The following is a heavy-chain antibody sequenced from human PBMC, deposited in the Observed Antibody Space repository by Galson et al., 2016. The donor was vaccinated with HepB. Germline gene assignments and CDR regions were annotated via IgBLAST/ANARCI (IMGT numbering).Heavy chain of an antibody. J-gene: IGHJ4*02. CDR1: DHSINRNYY. V-gene: IGHV4-38-2*01. CDR2: IYQSGSS. CDR3: AIGDYLGVPCYDY. Sequence: SETLSLTCAVSDHSINRNYYWGWIRQPPGKGLEWIGSIYQSGSSYYNPSLRSRVAMSVDTSRNHFSLRLSSVTAADTAVYYCAIGDYLGVPCYDYWGQGTLVTVSS. D-gene: IGHD4-17*01.